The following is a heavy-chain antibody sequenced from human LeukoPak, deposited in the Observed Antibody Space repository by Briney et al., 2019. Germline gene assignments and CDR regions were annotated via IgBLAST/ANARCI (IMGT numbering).Heavy chain of an antibody. CDR3: AKDGGGYCNNSSC. CDR2: ISDSGDKT. Sequence: GGSLRLSCAASGFTFSNYAMSWVRQAPGKGLECVSAISDSGDKTDYPDSVRGRFTIYRDNSKDTLYLQMNSLGAADTAVYYCAKDGGGYCNNSSCWGQGTLVTVSS. CDR1: GFTFSNYA. V-gene: IGHV3-23*01. J-gene: IGHJ4*02. D-gene: IGHD2-2*01.